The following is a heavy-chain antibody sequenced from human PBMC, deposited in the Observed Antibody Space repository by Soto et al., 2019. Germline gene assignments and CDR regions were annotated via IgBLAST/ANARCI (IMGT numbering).Heavy chain of an antibody. V-gene: IGHV4-34*01. CDR1: GGSFSGYY. CDR2: INHSGST. Sequence: SETLSLTCAVYGGSFSGYYWSWIRQPPGKGLEWIGEINHSGSTNYNPSLKRRVTISVDTSKNQFSLKLSSVTAADTAVYYCARGTTNRITIFGVVTSFDYWGQGTLVTVSS. D-gene: IGHD3-3*01. J-gene: IGHJ4*02. CDR3: ARGTTNRITIFGVVTSFDY.